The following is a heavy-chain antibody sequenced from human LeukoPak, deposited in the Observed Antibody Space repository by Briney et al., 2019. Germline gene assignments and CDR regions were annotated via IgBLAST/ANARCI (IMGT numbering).Heavy chain of an antibody. V-gene: IGHV3-20*04. J-gene: IGHJ6*03. CDR3: ARVSGGDGYNYGYYYYMDV. CDR1: GFSFDDYG. D-gene: IGHD5-24*01. CDR2: INWNGGSR. Sequence: PGGSLRLSCAASGFSFDDYGMSWVRQAPGKGLEWVSGINWNGGSRGYADSVKGRFTISRDNAKNSLYLQMNSLRAEDTALYYCARVSGGDGYNYGYYYYMDVWGKGTTVTASS.